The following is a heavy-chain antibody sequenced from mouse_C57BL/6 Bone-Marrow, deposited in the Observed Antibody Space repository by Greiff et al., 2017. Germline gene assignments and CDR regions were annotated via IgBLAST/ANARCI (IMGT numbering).Heavy chain of an antibody. CDR3: SRQVTTVLATKYFDV. V-gene: IGHV5-9*01. J-gene: IGHJ1*03. CDR2: ISGGGGNT. D-gene: IGHD1-1*01. CDR1: GFTFSSST. Sequence: EVKLMESGGGLVKPGGSLKLSCAASGFTFSSSTMSWVRQTPEKRLQWVAAISGGGGNTYYPDSVKGRFTISRDNDKNILYLQMSSLRSEDTALYYCSRQVTTVLATKYFDVWGTGTTVTVSS.